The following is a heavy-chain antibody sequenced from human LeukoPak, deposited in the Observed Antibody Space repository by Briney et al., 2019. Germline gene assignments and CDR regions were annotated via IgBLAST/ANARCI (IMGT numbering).Heavy chain of an antibody. CDR3: ARVFDSGYFDWHFDH. Sequence: SETLSLTCTVSGYSISSGYYWGWIRQPPGKGLEWIGNIYHSGSTYYNPSLKSRVTISVDTSNNQFSLKMSSVTAADMAVYYCARVFDSGYFDWHFDHWGQGTLVTVSS. J-gene: IGHJ4*02. D-gene: IGHD3-9*01. CDR2: IYHSGST. V-gene: IGHV4-38-2*02. CDR1: GYSISSGYY.